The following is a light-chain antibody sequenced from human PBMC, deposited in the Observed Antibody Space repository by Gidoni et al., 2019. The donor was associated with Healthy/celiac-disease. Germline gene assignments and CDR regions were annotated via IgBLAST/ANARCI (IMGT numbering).Light chain of an antibody. V-gene: IGKV3-20*01. Sequence: EIVLTQSPGTLSLSPGETATLSCRASQSVSSSYLAWYQQKPGQAPRLLIYGAYSRATGIPDRCSGSGSGTDFTLTISRLEPEDFAVYYCQQYGSTFGQGTKVEIK. CDR1: QSVSSSY. CDR2: GAY. J-gene: IGKJ1*01. CDR3: QQYGST.